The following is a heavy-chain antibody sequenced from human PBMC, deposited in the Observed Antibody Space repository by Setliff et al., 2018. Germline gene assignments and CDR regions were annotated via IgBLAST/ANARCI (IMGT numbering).Heavy chain of an antibody. CDR1: GFSFSDKW. D-gene: IGHD6-13*01. J-gene: IGHJ4*02. V-gene: IGHV3-7*01. CDR3: ARELLSRYSSSWLH. Sequence: PGGSLRLSCAVSGFSFSDKWMTWVRQTPGKGLQWVANINPDGTEKRYADSVKGRFTISRDNAKNSLYLQMNSLRAEDTAVYYCARELLSRYSSSWLHWGQGTLVTVSS. CDR2: INPDGTEK.